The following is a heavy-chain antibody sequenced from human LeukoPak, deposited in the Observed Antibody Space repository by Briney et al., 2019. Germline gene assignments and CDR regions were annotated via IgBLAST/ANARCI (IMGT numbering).Heavy chain of an antibody. D-gene: IGHD3-10*01. CDR3: ATFYGSGSYSDFDY. V-gene: IGHV1-8*01. J-gene: IGHJ4*02. Sequence: GASVKVSCKASGYTFTSYDINWVRQATGQGLGWMGWMNPNSGNTGYAQKFQGRVTMTRNTSISTAYMELSSLRSEDTAVYYCATFYGSGSYSDFDYWGQGTLVTVSS. CDR1: GYTFTSYD. CDR2: MNPNSGNT.